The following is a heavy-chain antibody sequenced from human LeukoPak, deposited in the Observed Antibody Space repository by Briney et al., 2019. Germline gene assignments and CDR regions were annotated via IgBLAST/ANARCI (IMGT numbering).Heavy chain of an antibody. CDR2: ISGRTGAT. J-gene: IGHJ4*02. CDR1: GLTFSRYA. V-gene: IGHV3-23*01. Sequence: PGTSLRLSCTLSGLTFSRYAMNWVRQAPGKGLEWVSAISGRTGATYYADSEKGRFTISRDNSKSTLYLQMDSLRAEDTAVYYCAKCGNSGCHLIDYWGQGTLVTVSS. D-gene: IGHD5-12*01. CDR3: AKCGNSGCHLIDY.